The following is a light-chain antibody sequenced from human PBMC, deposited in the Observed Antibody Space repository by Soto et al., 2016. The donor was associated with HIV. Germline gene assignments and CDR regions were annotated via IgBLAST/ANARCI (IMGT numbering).Light chain of an antibody. J-gene: IGLJ3*02. V-gene: IGLV3-21*01. CDR1: NIGSKT. CDR3: QVWDSSDYTWV. Sequence: SYELIQPPSVSVAPGKTAEINCGGNNIGSKTVQWYQQKPGQAPVVVVYDDKDRPPGIPERFSGSNSGNTATLTINRVEAGDEADYYCQVWDSSDYTWVFGGGTKLTVL. CDR2: DDK.